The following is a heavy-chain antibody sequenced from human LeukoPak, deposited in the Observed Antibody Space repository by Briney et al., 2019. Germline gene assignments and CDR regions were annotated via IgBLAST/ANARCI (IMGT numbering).Heavy chain of an antibody. CDR2: ISYDGSNK. D-gene: IGHD3-22*01. CDR1: GFTFSSYA. Sequence: TGGSLRLSCAASGFTFSSYAMHWVRQAPGKGLEWGAVISYDGSNKYYADSVKGRFTISRDNSKNTLYLQMNSLRAEDTAVYYCARDKGDSSGYSLDYWGQGTLVTVSS. V-gene: IGHV3-30*01. J-gene: IGHJ4*02. CDR3: ARDKGDSSGYSLDY.